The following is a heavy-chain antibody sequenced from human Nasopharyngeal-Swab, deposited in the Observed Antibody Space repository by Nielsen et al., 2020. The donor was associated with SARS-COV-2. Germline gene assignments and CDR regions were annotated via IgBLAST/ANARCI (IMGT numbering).Heavy chain of an antibody. J-gene: IGHJ4*02. Sequence: SETLSLTCTVSGYSISSGYYWGWIRQPPGKGLEWIGSIYHSGSTYYNPSLKSRVTISVDTSKNQFSLKLSSVTAADTAVYYCARGDTAMVPECSDYWGQGTLVTVSS. CDR2: IYHSGST. CDR3: ARGDTAMVPECSDY. V-gene: IGHV4-38-2*02. CDR1: GYSISSGYY. D-gene: IGHD5-18*01.